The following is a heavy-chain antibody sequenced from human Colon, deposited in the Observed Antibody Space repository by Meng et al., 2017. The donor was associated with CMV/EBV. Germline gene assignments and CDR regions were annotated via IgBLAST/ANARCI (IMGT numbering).Heavy chain of an antibody. CDR2: IYSCGST. Sequence: GGSLRPSFAASGFTVSSNYMSWVRQAPGKGLEWVSVIYSCGSTYYADSVKGRFTISRDNSKNTLYLQMNSLRAEDTAVYYCAPSPRAIVAAFDYWGQGTLVTVSS. CDR3: APSPRAIVAAFDY. D-gene: IGHD6-13*01. V-gene: IGHV3-53*01. CDR1: GFTVSSNY. J-gene: IGHJ4*02.